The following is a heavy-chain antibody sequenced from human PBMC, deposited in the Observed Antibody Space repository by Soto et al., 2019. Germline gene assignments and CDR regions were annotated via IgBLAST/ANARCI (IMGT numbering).Heavy chain of an antibody. V-gene: IGHV3-15*07. J-gene: IGHJ4*02. CDR2: ITRKIDGETT. Sequence: EVQLVESGGGLVKPGGSLRLSCAASGLTFSNAWMNWVRQAPGKGLEWVGRITRKIDGETTDYAAPVKGRFTISRADSENTLYLQMNSLKTEDTAVYFCSTLTLISDNGGYNSVFWSQGTLVTVSS. CDR1: GLTFSNAW. D-gene: IGHD3-22*01. CDR3: STLTLISDNGGYNSVF.